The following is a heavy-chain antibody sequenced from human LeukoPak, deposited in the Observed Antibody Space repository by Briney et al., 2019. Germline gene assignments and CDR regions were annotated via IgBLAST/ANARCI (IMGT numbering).Heavy chain of an antibody. Sequence: PGGSLRLSCAVSGFTFSKFWMHWVRQAPGKGLEWVSGLSGSGGSTDYADSVKGRFTVSRDNSKNTLFLQMNSQRAEDAAIYYCAKERDYGPADYWGQGTLVTVSS. CDR3: AKERDYGPADY. V-gene: IGHV3-23*01. CDR2: LSGSGGST. J-gene: IGHJ4*02. CDR1: GFTFSKFW. D-gene: IGHD4/OR15-4a*01.